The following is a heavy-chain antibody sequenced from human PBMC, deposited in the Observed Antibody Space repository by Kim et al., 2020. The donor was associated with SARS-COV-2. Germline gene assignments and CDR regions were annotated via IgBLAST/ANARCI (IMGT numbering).Heavy chain of an antibody. CDR3: ARGFRLYSMDV. V-gene: IGHV3-74*01. J-gene: IGHJ6*02. Sequence: GGSLRLFCAASGFTFSSYWMHWVRQAPGKGLVWVSRLNSDGSSTNYADSVKGRFTISRDNAKNTLYLQMNSLRAEDTAVYYCARGFRLYSMDVWGQGTTVTVSS. CDR2: LNSDGSST. CDR1: GFTFSSYW.